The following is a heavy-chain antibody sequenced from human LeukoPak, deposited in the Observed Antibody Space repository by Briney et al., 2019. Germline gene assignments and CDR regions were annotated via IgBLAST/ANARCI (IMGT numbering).Heavy chain of an antibody. Sequence: GGSLRLSCAASGFTFSSYSMNWVRQAPGKGLEWVSYISRSSSTISYADSVKGRFTISRDNAKNSLYLQMNSLRDEDTAEYYCARDSASGSYRHAFDIWGQGTMVTVSS. V-gene: IGHV3-48*02. CDR3: ARDSASGSYRHAFDI. CDR1: GFTFSSYS. D-gene: IGHD1-26*01. J-gene: IGHJ3*02. CDR2: ISRSSSTI.